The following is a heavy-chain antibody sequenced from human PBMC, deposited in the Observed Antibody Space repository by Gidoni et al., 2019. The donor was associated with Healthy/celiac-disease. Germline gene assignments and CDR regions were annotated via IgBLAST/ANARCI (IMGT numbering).Heavy chain of an antibody. CDR3: ARAVAGTHFFDY. D-gene: IGHD6-19*01. CDR2: INHSGST. V-gene: IGHV4-34*01. J-gene: IGHJ4*02. CDR1: GGSFSGYY. Sequence: QVQLQQWGAGLLKPSETLSLTCAVYGGSFSGYYWSWIRQPPGKGLEWIGEINHSGSTNYNPSLKSRVTISVDTSKNQFSLKLSSVTAADTAVYYCARAVAGTHFFDYWGQGTLVTVSS.